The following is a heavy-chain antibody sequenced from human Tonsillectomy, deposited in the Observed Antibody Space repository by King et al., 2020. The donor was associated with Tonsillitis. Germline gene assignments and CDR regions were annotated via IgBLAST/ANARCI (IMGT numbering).Heavy chain of an antibody. CDR1: GFTFEDYA. J-gene: IGHJ3*02. Sequence: VQLVESGGGLVQPGRSLRLSCSASGFTFEDYAIHLGRPAPGKGLEWCSGISLNSGRIGYADSVKGRFTIPRDNTKNSSYLKMISLRPEDTALYYCAKDKGFGYNWNAFDIWGQGTLVTVSS. V-gene: IGHV3-9*01. CDR2: ISLNSGRI. CDR3: AKDKGFGYNWNAFDI. D-gene: IGHD1-20*01.